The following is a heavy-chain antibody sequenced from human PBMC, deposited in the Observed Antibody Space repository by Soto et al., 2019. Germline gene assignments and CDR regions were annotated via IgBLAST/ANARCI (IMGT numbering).Heavy chain of an antibody. J-gene: IGHJ3*02. D-gene: IGHD2-15*01. CDR1: GFTFSSYG. CDR3: EKDNLRWYTYDAFDI. Sequence: GVSLRLSCAASGFTFSSYGMHWVRQAPGKGLEWVAVISYDGSNKYYADSVKGRFTISRDNSKNTLYLQMNSLRAEDTAVYYCEKDNLRWYTYDAFDIWGQGTMVTVSS. CDR2: ISYDGSNK. V-gene: IGHV3-30*18.